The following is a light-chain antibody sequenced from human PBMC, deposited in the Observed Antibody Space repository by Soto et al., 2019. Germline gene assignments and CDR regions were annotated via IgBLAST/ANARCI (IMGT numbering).Light chain of an antibody. V-gene: IGKV3-11*01. J-gene: IGKJ2*01. Sequence: EIVLTQSTATLSLSPGERATLSCRASQSVSSYLAWYQQKPGQAARLLICDASNRATGIPARFSGSGSGTDFTLTISSLEPEDFAVYYCQQRSNWPPYTFGQGTKLEIK. CDR3: QQRSNWPPYT. CDR1: QSVSSY. CDR2: DAS.